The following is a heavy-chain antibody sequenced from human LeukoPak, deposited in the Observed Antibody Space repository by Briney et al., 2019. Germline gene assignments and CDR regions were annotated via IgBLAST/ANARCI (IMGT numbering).Heavy chain of an antibody. CDR3: ASVTVTTWAPDGHMDV. Sequence: ASVKVSCKASGGTFSNYAISWVRQAPGQGLEWMGRIIPMFGTTNYAQKFQGRVTITTDESTSTAYMKVSSLRIEDTAVYYCASVTVTTWAPDGHMDVWGKGTTVTVSS. CDR1: GGTFSNYA. CDR2: IIPMFGTT. J-gene: IGHJ6*03. V-gene: IGHV1-69*05. D-gene: IGHD4-11*01.